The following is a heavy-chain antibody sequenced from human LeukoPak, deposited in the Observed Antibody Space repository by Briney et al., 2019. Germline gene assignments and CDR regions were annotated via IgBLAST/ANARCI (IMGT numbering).Heavy chain of an antibody. CDR3: ARVDYDSSGYFDY. CDR2: VYYSGST. V-gene: IGHV4-59*01. J-gene: IGHJ4*02. Sequence: PSETLSLTCTVSGGPISTFYWSWLRQPPGKQLEWICYVYYSGSTNYNPSFKTRVTIQVDTSKNQFSLKLSSVPPADTAVYYCARVDYDSSGYFDYWGQGTLVTVSS. D-gene: IGHD3-22*01. CDR1: GGPISTFY.